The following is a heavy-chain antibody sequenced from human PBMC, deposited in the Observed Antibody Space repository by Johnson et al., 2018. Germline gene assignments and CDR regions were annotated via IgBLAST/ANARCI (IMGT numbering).Heavy chain of an antibody. V-gene: IGHV3-30*18. CDR1: GFSFSNYG. CDR3: AKGWLLGLPDAFDI. Sequence: QVQLVESGGGVVQPGRSLRLSCAASGFSFSNYGMHWVRQAPGKGLEWVAVISYDGSNKYYADSVKGRFTISRDNSKNPKYMEMNSRRAEDTAVDYCAKGWLLGLPDAFDIWGQGTMLTVSS. D-gene: IGHD2-15*01. CDR2: ISYDGSNK. J-gene: IGHJ3*02.